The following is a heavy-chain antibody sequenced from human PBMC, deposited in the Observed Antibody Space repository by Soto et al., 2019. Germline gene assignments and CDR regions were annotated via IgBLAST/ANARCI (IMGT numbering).Heavy chain of an antibody. CDR2: SSACNGNT. CDR3: ARAGRFCSSTSCYTSN. D-gene: IGHD2-2*02. J-gene: IGHJ4*02. V-gene: IGHV1-18*04. CDR1: GYTTTRYG. Sequence: QVQQVQSGPELKKPGSSVKVFCNASGYTTTRYGISWVRQSPGQRLEVMGWSSACNGNTNYAQMLQGRVTMTTDTSTSTAYMELRSLRSDDTAVYYCARAGRFCSSTSCYTSNWGQGTLVTVSS.